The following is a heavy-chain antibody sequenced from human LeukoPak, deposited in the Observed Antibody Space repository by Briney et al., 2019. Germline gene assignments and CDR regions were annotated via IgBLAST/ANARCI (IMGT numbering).Heavy chain of an antibody. J-gene: IGHJ4*02. CDR2: IWYDGSNK. Sequence: GRSLRLSCAASGFTFSSYGMHWVRQAPGKGLEWVAVIWYDGSNKYYADSVKGRFTISRDNSKNTLYLQMNSLRAEDTAVYYCASLTYYYDSSGYWVSDYWGQGTLVTDSS. CDR1: GFTFSSYG. CDR3: ASLTYYYDSSGYWVSDY. D-gene: IGHD3-22*01. V-gene: IGHV3-33*01.